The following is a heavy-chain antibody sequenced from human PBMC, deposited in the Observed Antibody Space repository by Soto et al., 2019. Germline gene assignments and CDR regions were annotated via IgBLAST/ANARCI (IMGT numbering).Heavy chain of an antibody. CDR1: GFTFDDYA. D-gene: IGHD3-22*01. Sequence: EVQLVESGGGLVQPGRSLRLSCAASGFTFDDYAMDWVRQAPGKGLEWVSGISWNSGSIGYADSVKGRFTISRDNAKNSLYLQMNSLRAEDMALYYCAKLTYDSSGYHYFDYWGQGTLVTVSS. J-gene: IGHJ4*02. CDR3: AKLTYDSSGYHYFDY. V-gene: IGHV3-9*03. CDR2: ISWNSGSI.